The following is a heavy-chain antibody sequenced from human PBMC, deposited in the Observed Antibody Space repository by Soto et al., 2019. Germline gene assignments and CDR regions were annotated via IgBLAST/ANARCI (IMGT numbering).Heavy chain of an antibody. D-gene: IGHD6-13*01. J-gene: IGHJ4*02. Sequence: EVQLLESGGGLVQPGGSLRLSCAASGFTFSTYAMSWVRQAPGKGLVWVSAISGSGGSTFYADSVKGRFTISRDNSMNTLFLQMSSLRVEDTAVYYCVKDRWVDYWGQGTLVTVSS. CDR2: ISGSGGST. CDR1: GFTFSTYA. V-gene: IGHV3-23*01. CDR3: VKDRWVDY.